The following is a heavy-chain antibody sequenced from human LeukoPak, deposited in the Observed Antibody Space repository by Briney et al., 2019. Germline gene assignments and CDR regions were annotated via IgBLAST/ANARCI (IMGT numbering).Heavy chain of an antibody. CDR1: GYTLTELS. J-gene: IGHJ4*02. D-gene: IGHD3-10*01. Sequence: ASVTVSCKVSGYTLTELSMHWVRQAPGKGLEWMGGFDPEDGEAIYAQKFQGRVTMTEDTSTDTAYMELSSLRSEDTAVYYCATLGHYGSGSYGRGAVGLSNWGQGTLVTVSS. CDR2: FDPEDGEA. CDR3: ATLGHYGSGSYGRGAVGLSN. V-gene: IGHV1-24*01.